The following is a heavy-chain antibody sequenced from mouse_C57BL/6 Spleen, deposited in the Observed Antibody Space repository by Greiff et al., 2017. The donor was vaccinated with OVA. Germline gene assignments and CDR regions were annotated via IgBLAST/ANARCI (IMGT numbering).Heavy chain of an antibody. CDR1: GFTFSSYA. V-gene: IGHV5-4*01. CDR2: ISDGGSYT. J-gene: IGHJ4*01. Sequence: EVQVVESGGGLVKPGGSLKLSCAASGFTFSSYAMSWVRQTPEKRLEWVATISDGGSYTYYPDNVKGRFTISRDNAKNNLYLQMSHLKSEDTAMYYCARDYSNYVGYYAMDYWGQGTSVTVSS. D-gene: IGHD2-5*01. CDR3: ARDYSNYVGYYAMDY.